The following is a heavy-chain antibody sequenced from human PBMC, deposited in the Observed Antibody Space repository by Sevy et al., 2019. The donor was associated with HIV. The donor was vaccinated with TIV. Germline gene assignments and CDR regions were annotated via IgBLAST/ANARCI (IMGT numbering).Heavy chain of an antibody. CDR3: ARDPRMYGDYLLAYFDY. V-gene: IGHV3-33*01. D-gene: IGHD2-8*01. CDR2: IGYDGSNK. Sequence: GGSLRLSCAASGFTPSTYGMHWVRQAPGKGLEWVAVIGYDGSNKYYADSVRGRLTISRDNSKNTLFLQMDSLRGEDTGVYYCARDPRMYGDYLLAYFDYWGQGTLVTVSS. J-gene: IGHJ4*02. CDR1: GFTPSTYG.